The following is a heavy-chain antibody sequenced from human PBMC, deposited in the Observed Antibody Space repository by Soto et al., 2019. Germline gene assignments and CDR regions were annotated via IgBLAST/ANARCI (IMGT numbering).Heavy chain of an antibody. Sequence: SETLSLTCAVYGGSFSAYYWSWIRQPPGKGLEWIGYIYYSGSTNYNPSLKSRVTISVDTSKNQFSLKLSSVTAADTAVYYCARATSSWLDNWFDPWGQGTLVTVSS. CDR3: ARATSSWLDNWFDP. CDR2: IYYSGST. D-gene: IGHD6-13*01. V-gene: IGHV4-59*01. CDR1: GGSFSAYY. J-gene: IGHJ5*02.